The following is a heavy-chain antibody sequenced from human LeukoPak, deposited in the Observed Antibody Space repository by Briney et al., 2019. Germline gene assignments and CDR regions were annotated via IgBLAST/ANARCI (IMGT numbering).Heavy chain of an antibody. D-gene: IGHD3-9*01. V-gene: IGHV4-39*07. J-gene: IGHJ3*02. CDR3: AREDYDMSAFDI. CDR2: INHSGST. Sequence: PSETLSLTCTVSGDSISRSTYYWAWIRQPPGKGLEWIGEINHSGSTNYNPSLKSRVTISVDTSKNQFSLKLSSVTAADTAVYYCAREDYDMSAFDIWGQGTMVTVSS. CDR1: GDSISRSTYY.